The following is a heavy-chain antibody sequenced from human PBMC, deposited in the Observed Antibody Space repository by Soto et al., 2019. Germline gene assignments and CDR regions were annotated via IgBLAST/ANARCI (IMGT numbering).Heavy chain of an antibody. Sequence: QVQLVQSGAEVKKPGASVTVSCKTSGYTFSNYGINWVRQAPGQGLEWMGWISGYNGNTNYAQTVPGRVTMTTDTSTGTVYMELRSLKSDDTAIYYCSRFIMVGGWFDPNYYHGMDVWCQGTTVTVSS. CDR3: SRFIMVGGWFDPNYYHGMDV. CDR1: GYTFSNYG. J-gene: IGHJ6*02. CDR2: ISGYNGNT. V-gene: IGHV1-18*01. D-gene: IGHD6-19*01.